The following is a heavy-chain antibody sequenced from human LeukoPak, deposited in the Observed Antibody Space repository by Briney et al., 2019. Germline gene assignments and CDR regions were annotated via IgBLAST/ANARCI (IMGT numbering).Heavy chain of an antibody. D-gene: IGHD3-10*01. V-gene: IGHV3-23*01. Sequence: GGSLRLSCAASGFLFSDCTMSWLRQAPGEGLQWVSAITPNGGFATYAESVKGRFIISRDNSRNTLYLQMNSLRAEDTAVYYCAKPHASGIYLPYDNWGQGTPVTVSS. CDR1: GFLFSDCT. CDR2: ITPNGGFA. CDR3: AKPHASGIYLPYDN. J-gene: IGHJ4*02.